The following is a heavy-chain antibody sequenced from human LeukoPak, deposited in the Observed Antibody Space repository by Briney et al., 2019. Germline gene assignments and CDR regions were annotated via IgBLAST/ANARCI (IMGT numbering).Heavy chain of an antibody. V-gene: IGHV3-30-3*01. CDR2: ISYDGSNK. CDR1: GFTFSSYV. CDR3: QRALCSSSSPTPVGLEY. J-gene: IGHJ4*02. Sequence: PGGSLRLSCAASGFTFSSYVMHWVRQAPGKGLEWVAVISYDGSNKYYADSVKGRFTISRDNSKNTLYLQMTSLRAEYAAVYYCQRALCSSSSPTPVGLEYWGRDPWSRYPQ. D-gene: IGHD2-2*01.